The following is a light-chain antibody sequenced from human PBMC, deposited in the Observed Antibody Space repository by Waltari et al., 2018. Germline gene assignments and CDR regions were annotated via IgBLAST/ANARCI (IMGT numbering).Light chain of an antibody. J-gene: IGLJ1*01. CDR2: RKH. CDR3: TAWDGSVSGPHV. V-gene: IGLV1-47*01. CDR1: SSNIGSTY. Sequence: QSLLTQPPSASRTPGQRVTIHCSGSSSNIGSTYLYWYQPHPGPTPKLLIYRKHQRPEGVPDRFSGSKYGTSASLDISGLRSEDEGEYCGTAWDGSVSGPHVFGTGTKVTVL.